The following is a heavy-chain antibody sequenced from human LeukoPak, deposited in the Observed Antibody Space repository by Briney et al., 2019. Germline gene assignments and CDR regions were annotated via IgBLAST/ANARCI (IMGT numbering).Heavy chain of an antibody. V-gene: IGHV4-30-2*01. J-gene: IGHJ3*02. CDR1: GGSISSGGYS. CDR2: IYHSGST. Sequence: SQTLSLTCAVSGGSISSGGYSWSWIRQPPGKGLEWIGYIYHSGSTYYNPSLKSRVTISVDRSKNQFSLKLSSVTAADTAVYYCARTRGYQEPDAFDIWGQGTMVNVSS. D-gene: IGHD3-22*01. CDR3: ARTRGYQEPDAFDI.